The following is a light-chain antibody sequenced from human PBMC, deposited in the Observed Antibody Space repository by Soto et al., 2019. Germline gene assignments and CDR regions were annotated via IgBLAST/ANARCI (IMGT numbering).Light chain of an antibody. V-gene: IGLV1-40*01. CDR1: SSNIGACYD. J-gene: IGLJ3*02. CDR2: GNS. Sequence: QLVLTQPPSVSGAPGQRVTISCTGSSSNIGACYDVPWYQQLPGTAPKLLICGNSNRPSGVPDRFSGSKSGTSASLAITGLQAEDEADYYCKSYDSSLSGVVFGGGTKLTVL. CDR3: KSYDSSLSGVV.